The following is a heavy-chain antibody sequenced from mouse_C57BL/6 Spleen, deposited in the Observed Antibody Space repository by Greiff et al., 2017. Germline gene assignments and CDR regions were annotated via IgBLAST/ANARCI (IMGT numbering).Heavy chain of an antibody. CDR2: IDPSDSET. CDR3: ARDGNYVELGRGYVDY. V-gene: IGHV1-52*01. J-gene: IGHJ2*01. CDR1: GYTFTSYW. Sequence: QVQLQQPGAELVRPGSSVKLSCKASGYTFTSYWLHWVKPRPIQGLEWIGNIDPSDSETHYNQKFKDKATLTVDKSSSTAYMQLSRLTSEDSAVYYCARDGNYVELGRGYVDYWGQGTTLTVAS. D-gene: IGHD2-1*01.